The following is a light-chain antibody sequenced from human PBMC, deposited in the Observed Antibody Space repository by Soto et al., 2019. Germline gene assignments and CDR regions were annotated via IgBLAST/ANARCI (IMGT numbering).Light chain of an antibody. CDR1: SSYVGGYNY. V-gene: IGLV2-8*01. J-gene: IGLJ3*02. CDR3: SSYAGSNNLDV. Sequence: QSALTQPPSASGSPGQSVTISCTGTSSYVGGYNYVSWYQQHPGKAPKLMIYEVSTRPSGVPDRFSGSKSGNTASLTVSGLQAEDEAEYYCSSYAGSNNLDVFGGGTKLTVL. CDR2: EVS.